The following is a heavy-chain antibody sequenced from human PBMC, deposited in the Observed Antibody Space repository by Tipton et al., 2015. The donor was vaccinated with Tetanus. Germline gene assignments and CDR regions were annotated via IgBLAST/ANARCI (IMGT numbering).Heavy chain of an antibody. V-gene: IGHV5-51*01. CDR3: ARAHCTDGVCNFDF. Sequence: QLVQSGGEVKKPGESLKISCKGSGYIFNNYWIGWVRQKPGKGLEWMGIIYPGDSDTRYSPSFQGQVTISVAKSINTAYLQWSSLKASDTSMFYCARAHCTDGVCNFDFWGQGALVTVAS. J-gene: IGHJ4*02. CDR1: GYIFNNYW. CDR2: IYPGDSDT. D-gene: IGHD2-8*01.